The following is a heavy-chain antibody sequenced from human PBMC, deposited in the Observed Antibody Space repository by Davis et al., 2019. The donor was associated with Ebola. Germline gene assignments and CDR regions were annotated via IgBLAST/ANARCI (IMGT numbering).Heavy chain of an antibody. CDR3: ARDHHIAVAGAPGY. V-gene: IGHV1-18*04. D-gene: IGHD6-19*01. J-gene: IGHJ4*02. CDR1: GYTFTSYG. CDR2: ISAYNGNT. Sequence: ASVKVSCKASGYTFTSYGISWVRQAPGQGLEWMGWISAYNGNTNYAQKLQGRVTMTTDTSTSTAYMELRSLRSDDTAVYYCARDHHIAVAGAPGYWGQGTLVTVFS.